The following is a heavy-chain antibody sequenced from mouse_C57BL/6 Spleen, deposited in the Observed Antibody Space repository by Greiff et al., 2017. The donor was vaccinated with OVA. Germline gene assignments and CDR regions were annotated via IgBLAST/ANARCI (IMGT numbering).Heavy chain of an antibody. D-gene: IGHD1-1*01. CDR1: GFTFSDYG. CDR2: ISSGSSTI. Sequence: VESGGGLVKPGGSLKLSCAASGFTFSDYGMHWVRQAPEKGLEWVAYISSGSSTIYYADTVKGRFTISRDNAKNTLFLQMTSLRSEDTAMYYCARQDYGSPFAYWGQGTLVTVSA. CDR3: ARQDYGSPFAY. J-gene: IGHJ3*01. V-gene: IGHV5-17*01.